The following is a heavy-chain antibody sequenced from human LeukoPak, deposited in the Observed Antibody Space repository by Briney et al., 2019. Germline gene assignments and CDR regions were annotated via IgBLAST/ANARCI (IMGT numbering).Heavy chain of an antibody. Sequence: PGGSLRLSCAASGFSFSTYAMSWVRQAPGKGLEWVSTVSGGGDSTYYADSVKGRFTVSRDNSRNTLYLQMNSLRAEDTAVYYCARDIQTTERGGYYYYGMDVWGQGTTVTVSS. D-gene: IGHD1-1*01. J-gene: IGHJ6*02. CDR2: VSGGGDST. CDR3: ARDIQTTERGGYYYYGMDV. V-gene: IGHV3-23*01. CDR1: GFSFSTYA.